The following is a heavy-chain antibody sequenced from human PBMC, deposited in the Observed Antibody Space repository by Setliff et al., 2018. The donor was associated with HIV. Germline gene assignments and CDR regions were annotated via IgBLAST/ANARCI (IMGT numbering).Heavy chain of an antibody. J-gene: IGHJ3*02. CDR3: ARDLRRYSYGQDGFDI. Sequence: GASVKVSCKASGYTFTGFYLHWLRQAPGQGLEWMGWINPNSEETYYAQKFQGRVTMTRYKSTSTAYMELRTLRSDDTAVYYCARDLRRYSYGQDGFDIWGQGTMVTVSS. V-gene: IGHV1-2*02. CDR2: INPNSEET. D-gene: IGHD5-18*01. CDR1: GYTFTGFY.